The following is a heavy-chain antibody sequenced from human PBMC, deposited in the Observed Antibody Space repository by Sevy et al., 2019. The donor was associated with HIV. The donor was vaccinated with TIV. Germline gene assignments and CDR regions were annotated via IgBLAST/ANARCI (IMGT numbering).Heavy chain of an antibody. CDR3: ARQGAWRFYFDF. V-gene: IGHV4-39*01. J-gene: IGHJ4*02. Sequence: SETLSLTCTVSGGSMSSSDYFWGWVRQPPGKGLEWMGSNYYNGDTYHSPSLKSRVTVAVDTSKNQFFLTLTTVTAADTAIDYCARQGAWRFYFDFWGQGALVTVSS. CDR1: GGSMSSSDYF. CDR2: NYYNGDT. D-gene: IGHD3-16*01.